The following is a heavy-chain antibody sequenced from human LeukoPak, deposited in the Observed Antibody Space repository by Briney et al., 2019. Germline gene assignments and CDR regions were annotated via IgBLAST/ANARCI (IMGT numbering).Heavy chain of an antibody. CDR1: GGSISSSSYP. J-gene: IGHJ4*02. V-gene: IGHV4-39*07. Sequence: SETLSLTCTVAGGSISSSSYPWGWIRQPPGKGLEWIGSIHYSGSTYYNPSLKSRVTLSVDTSKNQFSLRLTSVTAADTAVYYCARGAYCSSINCYGFDYWGQGTQVTASS. D-gene: IGHD2-2*01. CDR2: IHYSGST. CDR3: ARGAYCSSINCYGFDY.